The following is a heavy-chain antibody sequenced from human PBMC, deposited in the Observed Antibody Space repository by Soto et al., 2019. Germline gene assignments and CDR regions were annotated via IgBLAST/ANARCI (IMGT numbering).Heavy chain of an antibody. V-gene: IGHV3-23*01. CDR1: GFTFSSYA. CDR2: ISGSGGST. CDR3: AKVSGTYYDFWSGYSPADSSDY. Sequence: GGSLRLSCAASGFTFSSYAMSWVRQAPGKGLEWVSAISGSGGSTYYADSVKGRFTISRDNSKNTLYLQMNSLRAEDTAVYYCAKVSGTYYDFWSGYSPADSSDYWGQGPLVTLSS. J-gene: IGHJ4*02. D-gene: IGHD3-3*01.